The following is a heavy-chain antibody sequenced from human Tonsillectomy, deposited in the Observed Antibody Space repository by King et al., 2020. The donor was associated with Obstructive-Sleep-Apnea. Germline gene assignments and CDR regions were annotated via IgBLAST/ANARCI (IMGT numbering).Heavy chain of an antibody. V-gene: IGHV5-10-1*01. CDR1: GYSFTTYW. Sequence: VQLVESGAEVKKPGESLRISCKGSGYSFTTYWITWVRQMPGKGLEWMGRIDPSDSYTNYSPSFQGHGTTSVDNSINTANLHWTRLQVSDSAMYFCARHQPAESQLPPGPAFDIWGPGTMVTVSS. CDR3: ARHQPAESQLPPGPAFDI. D-gene: IGHD2-2*01. J-gene: IGHJ3*02. CDR2: IDPSDSYT.